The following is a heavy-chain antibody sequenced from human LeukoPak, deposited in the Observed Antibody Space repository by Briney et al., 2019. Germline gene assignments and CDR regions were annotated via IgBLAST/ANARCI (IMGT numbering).Heavy chain of an antibody. D-gene: IGHD2-15*01. CDR1: GFTFSSYE. CDR3: ARDVATPRRNGYYMDV. Sequence: GGSLRLSCAASGFTFSSYEMNWVRQAPGKGLEWVSYISSSGSTIYYADSVKGRFTISRDNAKNSLYLQMNSLRAEDTAVYYCARDVATPRRNGYYMDVWGKGTTVTVSS. J-gene: IGHJ6*03. V-gene: IGHV3-48*03. CDR2: ISSSGSTI.